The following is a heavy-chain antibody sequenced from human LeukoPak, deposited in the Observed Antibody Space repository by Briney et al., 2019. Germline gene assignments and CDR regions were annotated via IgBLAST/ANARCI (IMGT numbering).Heavy chain of an antibody. Sequence: PGGSLRLSCAASGVTVSSNYMSWGRQAPGKGLEWVSVIYSGGSTYYADSVKGRFTISRDNSKNTLYLQMNSLRAEDTAVYYCARDLRSSWQNWFDPWGQGTLVTVSS. CDR1: GVTVSSNY. CDR3: ARDLRSSWQNWFDP. V-gene: IGHV3-66*01. CDR2: IYSGGST. J-gene: IGHJ5*02. D-gene: IGHD6-13*01.